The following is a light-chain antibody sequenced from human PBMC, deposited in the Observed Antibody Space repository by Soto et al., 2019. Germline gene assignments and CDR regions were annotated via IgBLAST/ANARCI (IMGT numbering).Light chain of an antibody. CDR2: DVT. Sequence: QSALTQPRSVSGSPGQSVTISCTGTSSDVGFYNYVSWYQQHPGKAPKLMIYDVTKRPSGVPDRFSASKSGNTASLTISGLQAEDEADYYCCSYAGSYIPFVFGTGTKVTVL. CDR1: SSDVGFYNY. J-gene: IGLJ1*01. V-gene: IGLV2-11*01. CDR3: CSYAGSYIPFV.